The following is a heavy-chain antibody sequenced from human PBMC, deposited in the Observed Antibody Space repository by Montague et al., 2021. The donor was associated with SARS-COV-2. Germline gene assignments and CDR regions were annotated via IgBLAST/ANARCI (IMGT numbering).Heavy chain of an antibody. CDR1: GGSISSSNW. V-gene: IGHV4-4*02. J-gene: IGHJ4*02. Sequence: SETLSLTCAVSGGSISSSNWWSWVRQPPGKGLEWIGEIYHSGNTNYNPSLQSRFTISVDKSKYQFSLRLSYVTAADTAVYYCGRSSGLGARRLAYWGQGTLVTVSS. CDR2: IYHSGNT. D-gene: IGHD3-16*01. CDR3: GRSSGLGARRLAY.